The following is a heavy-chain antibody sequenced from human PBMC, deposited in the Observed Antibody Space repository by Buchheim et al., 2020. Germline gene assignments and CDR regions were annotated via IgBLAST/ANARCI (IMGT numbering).Heavy chain of an antibody. Sequence: QVQLQESGPGQVKPSETLSLTCTVSGGSISSDYWSWIRQSPGKGLEWIGCIFYSGKIHYNLSLKSRVTIASDKTNDQLSLKLNSVTAADTAVYYCARGSGNSWHLLHWGQGTL. D-gene: IGHD6-13*01. CDR3: ARGSGNSWHLLH. CDR1: GGSISSDY. J-gene: IGHJ1*01. CDR2: IFYSGKI. V-gene: IGHV4-59*01.